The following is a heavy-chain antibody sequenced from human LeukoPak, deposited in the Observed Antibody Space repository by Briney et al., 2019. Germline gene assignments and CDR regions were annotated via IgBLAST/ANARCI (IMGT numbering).Heavy chain of an antibody. CDR3: AGGSSSKYYGLDV. V-gene: IGHV4-59*01. J-gene: IGHJ6*02. CDR1: GGSISSYY. CDR2: ISYSGST. D-gene: IGHD6-6*01. Sequence: SETLSLTCAVSGGSISSYYWSWIRQPPGKGLEWIGYISYSGSTNYNPSLKSRVTMSVDTSMKQFSLRLSSVTAADTAVYYCAGGSSSKYYGLDVWGQGATATVSS.